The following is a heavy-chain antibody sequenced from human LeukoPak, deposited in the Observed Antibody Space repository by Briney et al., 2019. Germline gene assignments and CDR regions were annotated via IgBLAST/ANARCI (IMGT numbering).Heavy chain of an antibody. Sequence: PGGSLRLSCSASEFTFSTYAMHWVRQAPGKGLEYVSGISSKGVSTYYADSVKGRFTISRDNSKDTMFLQMSSLRPEDTAVYYCVKGGQYSSSSHFDYWGQGTLVTVSS. CDR3: VKGGQYSSSSHFDY. CDR1: EFTFSTYA. V-gene: IGHV3-64D*09. J-gene: IGHJ4*02. CDR2: ISSKGVST. D-gene: IGHD6-6*01.